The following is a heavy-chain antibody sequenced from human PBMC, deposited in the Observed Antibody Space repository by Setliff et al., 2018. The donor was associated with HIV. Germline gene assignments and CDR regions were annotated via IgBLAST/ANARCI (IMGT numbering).Heavy chain of an antibody. J-gene: IGHJ4*02. V-gene: IGHV4-59*08. D-gene: IGHD3-10*01. CDR2: IYYSGST. CDR3: ARVGYHGSGRYSFDY. CDR1: GGSISSYY. Sequence: PSETLSLTCAVSGGSISSYYWSWIRQPPGKGLEWIGYIYYSGSTNYNPSLKSRVTISIDKSKKQFSLKLSSVTAAETAVYYCARVGYHGSGRYSFDYWGQGTLVTVSS.